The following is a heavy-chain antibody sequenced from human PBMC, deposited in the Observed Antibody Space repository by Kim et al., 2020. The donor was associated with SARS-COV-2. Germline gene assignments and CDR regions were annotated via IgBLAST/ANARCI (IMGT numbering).Heavy chain of an antibody. V-gene: IGHV3-48*02. Sequence: YYADSVKGRFTISRDNAKNSLYLQMNSLRDEDTAVYYCARDHDSSTWVVDWGQGTLVTVSS. J-gene: IGHJ4*02. CDR3: ARDHDSSTWVVD. D-gene: IGHD3-22*01.